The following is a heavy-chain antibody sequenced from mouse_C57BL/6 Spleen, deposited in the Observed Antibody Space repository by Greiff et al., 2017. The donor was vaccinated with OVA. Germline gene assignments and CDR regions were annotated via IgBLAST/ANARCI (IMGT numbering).Heavy chain of an antibody. CDR3: TKAGYDAMDY. CDR1: GYTFTDYE. Sequence: QVQLKQSGAELVRPGASVTLSCKASGYTFTDYEMHWVKQTPVHGLEWIGAIDPETGGTAYNQKFKGKAILTADKSSSTAYMELRSLTSEDSAVYYCTKAGYDAMDYWGQGTSVTVSS. V-gene: IGHV1-15*01. J-gene: IGHJ4*01. D-gene: IGHD3-1*01. CDR2: IDPETGGT.